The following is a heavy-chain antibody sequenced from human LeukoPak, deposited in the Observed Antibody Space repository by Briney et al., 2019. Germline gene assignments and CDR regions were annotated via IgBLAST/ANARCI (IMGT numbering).Heavy chain of an antibody. CDR3: ARGRIAAAYYMDV. Sequence: SETLSLTCTVSGGSISSYYWSWIRQPAGKGLEWIGRIYTSGNTNYNPSLKSRVTISLDKSKNQFSLKLSSVTAADTAVYYCARGRIAAAYYMDVWGKGTTVTVSS. V-gene: IGHV4-4*07. CDR2: IYTSGNT. J-gene: IGHJ6*03. CDR1: GGSISSYY. D-gene: IGHD6-13*01.